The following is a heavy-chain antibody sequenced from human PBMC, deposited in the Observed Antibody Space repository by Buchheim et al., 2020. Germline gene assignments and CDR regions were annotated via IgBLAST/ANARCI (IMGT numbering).Heavy chain of an antibody. CDR3: ARGRNTPIGDY. D-gene: IGHD2/OR15-2a*01. J-gene: IGHJ4*02. V-gene: IGHV4-34*01. CDR1: GGSFSGYY. Sequence: QVQLQQWGAGLLKPSETLSLTCAVYGGSFSGYYWSWIRQPPGKGLEWIGYIYYSGSTYYNPSLKSRVTISVDTSKNQFSLKLSSVTAADTAVYYCARGRNTPIGDYWGQGTL. CDR2: IYYSGST.